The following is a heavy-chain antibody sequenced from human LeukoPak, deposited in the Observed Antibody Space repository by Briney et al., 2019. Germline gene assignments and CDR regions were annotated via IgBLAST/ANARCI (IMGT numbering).Heavy chain of an antibody. CDR1: GFTFSNFG. CDR2: ISGSGGST. V-gene: IGHV3-23*01. J-gene: IGHJ4*02. CDR3: AKSGYNRFDY. D-gene: IGHD5-24*01. Sequence: GGTLRLSCAASGFTFSNFGMSWVRQAPGKGLEWVSVISGSGGSTYYADSVKGRFTISRDNSKNTLYLQMNSLRADDTAVYYCAKSGYNRFDYWGQGTLVTVSS.